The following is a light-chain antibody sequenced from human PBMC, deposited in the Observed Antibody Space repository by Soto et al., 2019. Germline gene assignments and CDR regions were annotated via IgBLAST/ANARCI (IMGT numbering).Light chain of an antibody. CDR2: GAS. CDR1: QSVSSSY. V-gene: IGKV3-20*01. Sequence: EIVLTQSPGTLSLSPGERATLSCRASQSVSSSYLAWYQQKPGQAPRLLIYGASSRATGIPDRFSGSGSGTDFTLTISRREPEVFAVFYCQQYGSSPPLTFGGGTKVETK. CDR3: QQYGSSPPLT. J-gene: IGKJ4*01.